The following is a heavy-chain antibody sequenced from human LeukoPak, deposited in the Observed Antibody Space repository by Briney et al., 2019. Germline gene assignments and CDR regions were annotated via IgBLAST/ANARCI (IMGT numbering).Heavy chain of an antibody. Sequence: PSQTLSLTCTVSGGSISSGGYYWSWLRQHPGKGLEWIGYIYYSGSTYYNPSLKSRVTISVDTPKNQFSLKLSSVTAADTAVYYCARRNDYSNYVGWFDPWGQGTLVTVPS. D-gene: IGHD4-11*01. CDR2: IYYSGST. CDR1: GGSISSGGYY. J-gene: IGHJ5*02. V-gene: IGHV4-31*03. CDR3: ARRNDYSNYVGWFDP.